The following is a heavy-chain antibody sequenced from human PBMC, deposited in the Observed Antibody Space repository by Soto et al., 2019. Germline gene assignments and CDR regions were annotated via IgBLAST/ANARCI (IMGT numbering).Heavy chain of an antibody. CDR1: GFTFSNNA. CDR2: ISGSGGTT. CDR3: AKTVTSSAAAVPFDY. V-gene: IGHV3-23*01. Sequence: EVQLLESGGGLVQPGGSLRLSCAASGFTFSNNAMSWVRQAPGEGLEWVSSISGSGGTTYYADSVRGRFTISRDNSKNTLFLQMNSLRVEDTAIYYCAKTVTSSAAAVPFDYWGQGALVTVSS. D-gene: IGHD6-13*01. J-gene: IGHJ4*02.